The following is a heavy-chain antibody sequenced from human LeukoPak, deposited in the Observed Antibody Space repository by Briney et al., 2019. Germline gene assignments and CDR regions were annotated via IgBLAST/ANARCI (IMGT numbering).Heavy chain of an antibody. CDR2: IYYSGST. V-gene: IGHV4-59*01. D-gene: IGHD4-23*01. CDR3: ARDRTYGGLPYYFDY. J-gene: IGHJ4*02. CDR1: GGSISSYY. Sequence: SETLSLTCTVSGGSISSYYWSWIRQPPGKGLEWIGYIYYSGSTNYNPSLKSRVTISVDTSKNQFSLKLSSVTAADTAVYYCARDRTYGGLPYYFDYWGQGTLVTVSS.